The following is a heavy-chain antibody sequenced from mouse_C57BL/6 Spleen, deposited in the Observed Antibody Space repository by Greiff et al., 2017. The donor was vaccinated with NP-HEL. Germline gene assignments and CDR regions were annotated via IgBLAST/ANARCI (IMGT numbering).Heavy chain of an antibody. Sequence: VHLQQPGAELVRPVSSVQLSCTASGYTFTSYWLDWVQQMPGHGLEWIGNIYPSDSETHYNQKFKDKATLTVDKSSSTAYMQLSSLTSEDSAVYYCARSYGSSYWGQGTLVTVSA. CDR3: ARSYGSSY. D-gene: IGHD2-2*01. V-gene: IGHV1-61*01. CDR2: IYPSDSET. J-gene: IGHJ3*01. CDR1: GYTFTSYW.